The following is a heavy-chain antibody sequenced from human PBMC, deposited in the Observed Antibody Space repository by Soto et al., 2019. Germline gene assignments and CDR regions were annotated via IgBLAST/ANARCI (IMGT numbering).Heavy chain of an antibody. Sequence: EVQLLESGGGLVQPGGSLRLSCAASGFTFSSYAMSWVRQAPGKGLEWVSAISGSGGSTYYADSVKGRFTISRDNSKNTVYLQRNGLRAEDTAVYYCGTGGVGAPSTLWGKETLVTVSS. J-gene: IGHJ4*02. D-gene: IGHD1-26*01. V-gene: IGHV3-23*01. CDR1: GFTFSSYA. CDR2: ISGSGGST. CDR3: GTGGVGAPSTL.